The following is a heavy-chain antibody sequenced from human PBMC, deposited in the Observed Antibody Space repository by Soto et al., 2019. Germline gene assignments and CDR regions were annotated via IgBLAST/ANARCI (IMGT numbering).Heavy chain of an antibody. J-gene: IGHJ3*02. CDR1: GGSISSSSYY. V-gene: IGHV4-39*02. CDR2: IYYSGST. CDR3: AREKYSSSSNAFDI. D-gene: IGHD6-6*01. Sequence: SETLSLTCTVSGGSISSSSYYWGWIRQPPGKGLEWIGSIYYSGSTYYNPSLKSRFTISVDTSKNQFSLKLSSVTAADTAVYYCAREKYSSSSNAFDIWGQGTMVTVSS.